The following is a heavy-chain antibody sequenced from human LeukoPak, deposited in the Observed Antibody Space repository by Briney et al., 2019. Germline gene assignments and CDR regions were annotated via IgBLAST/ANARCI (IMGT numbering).Heavy chain of an antibody. Sequence: SVKVSCKASGGTFSSYAISWVRQAPGQGLEWMGGIIPIFGTANYAQKFQGRVTITADESTSTAYMALSSLRSEDTAVYYCASPRTANYDILTGYYGATRPFDYWGQGTLVTVSS. D-gene: IGHD3-9*01. CDR3: ASPRTANYDILTGYYGATRPFDY. J-gene: IGHJ4*02. V-gene: IGHV1-69*13. CDR1: GGTFSSYA. CDR2: IIPIFGTA.